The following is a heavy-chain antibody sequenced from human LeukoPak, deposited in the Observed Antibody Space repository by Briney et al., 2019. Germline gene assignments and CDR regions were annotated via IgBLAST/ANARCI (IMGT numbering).Heavy chain of an antibody. CDR3: AAPYTSSWFDL. CDR2: IVVDSDNT. CDR1: GFTFTSRSA. V-gene: IGHV1-58*01. D-gene: IGHD6-13*01. Sequence: SVKVSCTASGFTFTSRSAVQWVRQARGQRLEWIGWIVVDSDNTNYAENFQERVTITRDMSASTSYMELSSLRSEDTAVYFCAAPYTSSWFDLWGQGTLVTVSS. J-gene: IGHJ5*02.